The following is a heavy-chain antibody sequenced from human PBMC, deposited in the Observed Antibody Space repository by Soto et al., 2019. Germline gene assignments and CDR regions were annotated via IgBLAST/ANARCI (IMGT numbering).Heavy chain of an antibody. D-gene: IGHD1-1*01. V-gene: IGHV1-3*01. CDR3: AREYCNDVTRPPTHDAFDI. CDR1: GYTFTSYA. J-gene: IGHJ3*02. CDR2: INAGNGNT. Sequence: ASVKVSCKASGYTFTSYAMHWVRQAPGQRLEWMGWINAGNGNTKYSQKFQGRVTITRDTSASTAYMELSSLRSEDTAVYYCAREYCNDVTRPPTHDAFDIWGQGTMVTVSS.